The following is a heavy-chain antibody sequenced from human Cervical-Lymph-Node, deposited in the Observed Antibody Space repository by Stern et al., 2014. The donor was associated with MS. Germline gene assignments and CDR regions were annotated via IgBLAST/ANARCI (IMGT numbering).Heavy chain of an antibody. CDR3: AREGGNTAEYFQH. CDR2: IYYDGSNR. V-gene: IGHV3-33*01. Sequence: QVQLVQSGGGVVQPGRSLRLSCAASGLTFSSSGMHWVRQAPGKGLEWLAIIYYDGSNRYYADSVKGRFTISRDNSKNTLYLQMNSLRAEDTAVYYCAREGGNTAEYFQHWGQGTLVTVSS. CDR1: GLTFSSSG. D-gene: IGHD4-23*01. J-gene: IGHJ1*01.